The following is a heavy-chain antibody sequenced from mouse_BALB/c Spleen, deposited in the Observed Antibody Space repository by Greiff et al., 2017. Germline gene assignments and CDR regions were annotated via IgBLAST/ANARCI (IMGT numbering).Heavy chain of an antibody. Sequence: DVQLVESGGGLVQPGGSRKLSCAASGFTFSSFGMHWVRQAPEKGLEWVAYISSGSSTIYYADTVKGRFTISRDNPKNTLFLQMTSLRSEDTAMYYCARYYYGSLYAMDYWGQGTSVTVSS. CDR2: ISSGSSTI. CDR1: GFTFSSFG. V-gene: IGHV5-17*02. CDR3: ARYYYGSLYAMDY. D-gene: IGHD1-1*01. J-gene: IGHJ4*01.